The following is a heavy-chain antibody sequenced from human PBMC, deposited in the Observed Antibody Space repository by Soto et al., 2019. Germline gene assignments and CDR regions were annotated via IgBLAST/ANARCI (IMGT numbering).Heavy chain of an antibody. V-gene: IGHV1-18*01. CDR1: GYTFTSYG. CDR3: ARDLEIAASFDY. D-gene: IGHD6-13*01. Sequence: ASMKVSCKASGYTFTSYGISLGRPAPGQGLEWIGWISAYNGNTNYEKKLQGRVTMTTDTSKSTAYMELRSLRSDDTAVYYRARDLEIAASFDYWGQGTLVTVSS. J-gene: IGHJ4*02. CDR2: ISAYNGNT.